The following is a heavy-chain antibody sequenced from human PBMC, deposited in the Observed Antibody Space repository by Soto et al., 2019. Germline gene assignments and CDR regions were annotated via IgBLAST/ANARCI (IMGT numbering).Heavy chain of an antibody. J-gene: IGHJ4*02. Sequence: SETLSVTCAVYGGSFSGYYWSWIRQPPGKGLEWIGEINHSGSTNYNPSLKSRVTISVDTSKNQFSLKLSSVTAADTAVYYCASSSEPFYYWGQGTLVTVSS. CDR2: INHSGST. CDR3: ASSSEPFYY. CDR1: GGSFSGYY. V-gene: IGHV4-34*01.